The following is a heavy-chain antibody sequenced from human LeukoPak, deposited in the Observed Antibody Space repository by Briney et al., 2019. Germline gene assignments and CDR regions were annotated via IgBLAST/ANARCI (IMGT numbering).Heavy chain of an antibody. CDR3: AKAGIAVAAFDI. V-gene: IGHV3-9*01. CDR1: GFTFDDYA. D-gene: IGHD6-19*01. Sequence: GGSLRLSCAASGFTFDDYAMHWVRQAPGKGLEWVSGISWNSGSIGYADSVKGRFTISRDNAKNSLYLQMNSLRAEDTALYYCAKAGIAVAAFDIWGQGTMVTVS. J-gene: IGHJ3*02. CDR2: ISWNSGSI.